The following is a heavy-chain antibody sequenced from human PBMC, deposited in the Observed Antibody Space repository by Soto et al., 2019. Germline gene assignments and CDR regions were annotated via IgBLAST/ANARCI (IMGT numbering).Heavy chain of an antibody. CDR1: GGSISSYY. CDR3: AREVVRGVFSYFWFDP. V-gene: IGHV4-59*01. CDR2: IYYSGST. D-gene: IGHD3-10*01. Sequence: ASETLSLTCTVSGGSISSYYWSWIRQPPGKGLEWIGYIYYSGSTNYNPSLKSRVTISVDTSKNQFSLKLSSVTAADTAVYYCAREVVRGVFSYFWFDPWGQGTLVTVSS. J-gene: IGHJ5*02.